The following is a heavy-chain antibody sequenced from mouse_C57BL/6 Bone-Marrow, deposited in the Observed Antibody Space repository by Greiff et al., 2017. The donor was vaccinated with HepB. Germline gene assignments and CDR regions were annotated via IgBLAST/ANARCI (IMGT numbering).Heavy chain of an antibody. CDR1: GYTFTNYW. Sequence: VKLQESGAELVRPGTSVKMSCKASGYTFTNYWIGWAKQRPGHGLEWIGDIYPGGGYTNYNEKFKGKATLTADKSSSTSEDSALYYCARRVVARNYFDYWGQGTTLTVSS. D-gene: IGHD1-1*01. CDR3: ARRVVARNYFDY. J-gene: IGHJ2*01. V-gene: IGHV1-63*01. CDR2: IYPGGGYT.